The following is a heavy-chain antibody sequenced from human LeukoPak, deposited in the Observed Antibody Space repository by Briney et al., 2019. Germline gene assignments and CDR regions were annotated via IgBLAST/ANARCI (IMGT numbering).Heavy chain of an antibody. CDR3: ARDFRLTVRGVILDY. D-gene: IGHD3-10*01. CDR1: GYTFTNHG. Sequence: GASVKVSCKASGYTFTNHGISWVRQAPAQGLEWMGWISAYNRNTNYAQKLQGRVTMTTDPSKSTAYMEMRSLRSDDTAVYYCARDFRLTVRGVILDYWGQGTLVTVSS. J-gene: IGHJ4*02. CDR2: ISAYNRNT. V-gene: IGHV1-18*01.